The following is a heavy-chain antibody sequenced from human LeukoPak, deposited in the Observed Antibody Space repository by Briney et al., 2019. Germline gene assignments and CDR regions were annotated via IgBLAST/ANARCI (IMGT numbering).Heavy chain of an antibody. Sequence: GGSLRLSCTASGFTFGDYAVSWVRQAPGKGLEWVGFIRSKAYGGTTEYAASVKGRFTISRDDSKSIAYLQMNSLKTEDTAVYYCTRTTTILRYFDWLSDYRGQGTLVTVSS. CDR2: IRSKAYGGTT. V-gene: IGHV3-49*04. J-gene: IGHJ4*02. CDR3: TRTTTILRYFDWLSDY. CDR1: GFTFGDYA. D-gene: IGHD3-9*01.